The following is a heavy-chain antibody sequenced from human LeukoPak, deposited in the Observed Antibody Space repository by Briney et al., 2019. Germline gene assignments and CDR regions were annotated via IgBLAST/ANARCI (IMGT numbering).Heavy chain of an antibody. J-gene: IGHJ5*02. D-gene: IGHD6-13*01. Sequence: SETLSLTCTVSGGSISSYYWSWIRQPPGKGLEWIGYIYYSGSTNYNPSLKSRVTISVDTSKNQFSLKLSSVTAADTAVYYCARDYRAISAAASFGVPDWFDPWGQGTLVTVSS. CDR2: IYYSGST. CDR1: GGSISSYY. V-gene: IGHV4-59*12. CDR3: ARDYRAISAAASFGVPDWFDP.